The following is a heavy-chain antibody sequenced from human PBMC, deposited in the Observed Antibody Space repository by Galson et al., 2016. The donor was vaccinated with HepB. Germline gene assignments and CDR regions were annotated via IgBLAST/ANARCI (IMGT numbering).Heavy chain of an antibody. CDR2: ISGSGVST. CDR3: ATFLGGSPFSFYYHGMDV. J-gene: IGHJ6*02. CDR1: GFTFSSYA. V-gene: IGHV3-23*02. Sequence: SLRLSCAASGFTFSSYAMSWVRQAPGKGLEWVSTISGSGVSTYYVDSVKDRFTISRDDSENMLYLQMNSLKTEDTAIYYCATFLGGSPFSFYYHGMDVWGQGTTVTVSS. D-gene: IGHD3-10*01.